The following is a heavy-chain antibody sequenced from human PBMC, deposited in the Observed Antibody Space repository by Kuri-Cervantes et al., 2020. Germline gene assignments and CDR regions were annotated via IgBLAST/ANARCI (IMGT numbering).Heavy chain of an antibody. CDR1: GYSISSGYY. CDR2: IYHSGST. CDR3: AGTYYYDSSGYYPGGFDY. V-gene: IGHV4-38-2*01. Sequence: GSLRLSCAVSGYSISSGYYWGRIRQPPGKGLEWIGSIYHSGSTYYNPSLKSRVTISVDTSKNQFSLKLSSVTAADTAVYYCAGTYYYDSSGYYPGGFDYWGQGTLVTVSS. J-gene: IGHJ4*02. D-gene: IGHD3-22*01.